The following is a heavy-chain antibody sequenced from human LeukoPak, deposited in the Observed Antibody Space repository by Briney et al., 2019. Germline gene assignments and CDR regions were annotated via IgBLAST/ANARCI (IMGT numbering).Heavy chain of an antibody. V-gene: IGHV3-73*01. D-gene: IGHD3-22*01. Sequence: GGSLRLSCTASGFTISGSTMHWVRQASGKGLEWVGRIRSKPNSYATAYAASVKGRFTISRDESKNTAYLQMNSLKSEDTAVYYCADRSSDYWGQGTLVTVSS. CDR2: IRSKPNSYAT. CDR3: ADRSSDY. CDR1: GFTISGST. J-gene: IGHJ4*02.